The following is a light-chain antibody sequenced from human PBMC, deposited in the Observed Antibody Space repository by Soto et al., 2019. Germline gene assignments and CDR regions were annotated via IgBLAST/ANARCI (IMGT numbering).Light chain of an antibody. CDR1: SSDIGGYNY. J-gene: IGLJ2*01. CDR3: TSYTTSRTLI. V-gene: IGLV2-14*01. Sequence: QSALTQPASVSGSPGQSITISCTGTSSDIGGYNYVSWYQQHPGKAPKLVIYEVTSRPSGVSDRFSGSKSGNTASLTISGLQAEDESDYYCTSYTTSRTLIFGGGTKLTVL. CDR2: EVT.